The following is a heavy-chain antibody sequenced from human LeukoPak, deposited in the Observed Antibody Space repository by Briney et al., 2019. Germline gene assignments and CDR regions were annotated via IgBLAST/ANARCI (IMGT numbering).Heavy chain of an antibody. CDR2: SIPIFGTT. Sequence: ASVKVSCKASGGTFSSYAIYWVRQAPGQGLEWMGGSIPIFGTTYYAQKFEGRVTITADESTSTAYMELSSLRSDDTAVYFCAYLNCGGDCYSPYYYYALDVWGQGTTVTVSS. D-gene: IGHD2-21*02. CDR1: GGTFSSYA. CDR3: AYLNCGGDCYSPYYYYALDV. V-gene: IGHV1-69*13. J-gene: IGHJ6*02.